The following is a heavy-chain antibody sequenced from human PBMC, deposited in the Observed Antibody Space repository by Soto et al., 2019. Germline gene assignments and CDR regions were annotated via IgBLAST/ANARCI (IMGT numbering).Heavy chain of an antibody. CDR3: AKNGQPPYYYYGMDV. D-gene: IGHD2-8*01. Sequence: ASVKVSCKASGNTVPNYAIHWVRQAPGQRLEWMGWISGYNGDTKYAQQFQGRVTMTMDTSTTTTYMELRSLTSDDTAVYYCAKNGQPPYYYYGMDVWGQGTTVTVSS. V-gene: IGHV1-18*01. CDR2: ISGYNGDT. J-gene: IGHJ6*02. CDR1: GNTVPNYA.